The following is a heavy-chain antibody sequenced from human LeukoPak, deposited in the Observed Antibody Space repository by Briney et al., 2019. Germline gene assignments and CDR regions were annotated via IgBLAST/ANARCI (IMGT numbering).Heavy chain of an antibody. Sequence: ASVKVSCKASGGTFSSYAISWVRQAPGQGLEWMGRIIPIFGTANYAQKFQGRVTITTDESTSTAYMELSSLRSEDTAVYYCATRGYYYYMDVWRKGTTVTVSS. D-gene: IGHD5-12*01. V-gene: IGHV1-69*05. J-gene: IGHJ6*03. CDR1: GGTFSSYA. CDR2: IIPIFGTA. CDR3: ATRGYYYYMDV.